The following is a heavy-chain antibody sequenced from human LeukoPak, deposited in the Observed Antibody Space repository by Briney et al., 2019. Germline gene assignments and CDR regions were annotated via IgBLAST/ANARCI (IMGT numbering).Heavy chain of an antibody. CDR1: GYSFTSYW. Sequence: GESLKISCKGSGYSFTSYWIGWVRQMPGKGLEWMGIIYPGDSDTRYSPSFQGQVTISADKSISTAYLQWSSLKASDTAMYYCARQSRRGYCSSTSCHGRAFDIWGQGTMVTVPS. CDR2: IYPGDSDT. V-gene: IGHV5-51*01. D-gene: IGHD2-2*01. CDR3: ARQSRRGYCSSTSCHGRAFDI. J-gene: IGHJ3*02.